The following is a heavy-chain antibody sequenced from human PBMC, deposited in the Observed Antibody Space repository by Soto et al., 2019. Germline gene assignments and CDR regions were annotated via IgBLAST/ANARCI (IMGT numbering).Heavy chain of an antibody. CDR1: GWSYTSYW. Sequence: GASPKSSCKGPGWSYTSYWIGWVRQKHGKGLEWMGIIYPGDSDTRYSPSFQGQVTISADESISTADLQWNSLKASDTAMYCCPTRYSSSLYELEVSGEGTTVTV. J-gene: IGHJ6*02. V-gene: IGHV5-51*01. D-gene: IGHD6-13*01. CDR2: IYPGDSDT. CDR3: PTRYSSSLYELEV.